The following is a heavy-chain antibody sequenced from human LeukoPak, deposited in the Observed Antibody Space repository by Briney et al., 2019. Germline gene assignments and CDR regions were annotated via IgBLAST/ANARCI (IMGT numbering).Heavy chain of an antibody. J-gene: IGHJ5*02. V-gene: IGHV1-18*01. D-gene: IGHD3-22*01. CDR3: ARHPHCEPYYYDSSGYSCSWFDP. Sequence: ASVKVSCKASGYTFTSYGISWVRRAPGQGLEWMGWISAYNGNTNYAQKLQGRVTMTTDTSTSTAYMELRSLRSDDTAVYYCARHPHCEPYYYDSSGYSCSWFDPWGQGTLVTVSS. CDR1: GYTFTSYG. CDR2: ISAYNGNT.